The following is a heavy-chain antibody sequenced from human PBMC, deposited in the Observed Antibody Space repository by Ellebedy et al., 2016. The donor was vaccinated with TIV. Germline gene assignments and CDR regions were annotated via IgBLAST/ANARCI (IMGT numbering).Heavy chain of an antibody. J-gene: IGHJ3*02. Sequence: GESLKISXAASGFTFTNYAMHWVRQAPGKGLEWVAIISHDGGSKYYADSVKGRFTISRDNSKNTLDLQMNSLRAEDTAVYYCARGTHLPGLDIWGQGTMVTVSS. CDR1: GFTFTNYA. V-gene: IGHV3-30-3*01. CDR2: ISHDGGSK. CDR3: ARGTHLPGLDI.